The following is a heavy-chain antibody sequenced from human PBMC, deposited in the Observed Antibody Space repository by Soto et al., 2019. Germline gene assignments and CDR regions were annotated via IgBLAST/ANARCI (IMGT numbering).Heavy chain of an antibody. CDR1: GFTFSDYY. J-gene: IGHJ6*03. Sequence: QVQLVESGGGLVKPGGSLRLSCAASGFTFSDYYMSWIRQAQGKGLEWVSYISSSGSTIYYADSVKGRFTISRDNAKNSLYLQMNSLRAEDTAVYYCARAVPQQLVVYYYYYMDVWGKGTTVTVSS. CDR3: ARAVPQQLVVYYYYYMDV. CDR2: ISSSGSTI. D-gene: IGHD6-13*01. V-gene: IGHV3-11*01.